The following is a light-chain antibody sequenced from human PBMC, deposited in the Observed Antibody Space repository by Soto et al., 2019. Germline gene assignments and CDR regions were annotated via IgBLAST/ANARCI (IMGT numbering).Light chain of an antibody. CDR1: QSVSSY. Sequence: EIVLTQSPATLSLSPGERGTLSCRASQSVSSYVIWYQQKPGQAPRLLIYDASNRATGVPARFSGSGSGTDFTLTISSLEPEDFAVYYCQQRSTWPPSFGQGTKVEIK. CDR2: DAS. V-gene: IGKV3-11*01. CDR3: QQRSTWPPS. J-gene: IGKJ1*01.